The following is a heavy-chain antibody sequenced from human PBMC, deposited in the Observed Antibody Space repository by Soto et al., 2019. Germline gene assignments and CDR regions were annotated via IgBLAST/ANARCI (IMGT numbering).Heavy chain of an antibody. CDR2: ISWNSGSI. D-gene: IGHD3-9*01. CDR1: GFTFDDYA. J-gene: IGHJ4*02. Sequence: EVQLVESGGGLVQPGRSLRLSCAASGFTFDDYAMHWVRQAPGKGLEWVSGISWNSGSIGYADSVKGRFTISRDNAKNSLYLQMNSLIAEDTAVYYCAKDMDDILTGSLAYWGQGTLVTVSS. CDR3: AKDMDDILTGSLAY. V-gene: IGHV3-9*01.